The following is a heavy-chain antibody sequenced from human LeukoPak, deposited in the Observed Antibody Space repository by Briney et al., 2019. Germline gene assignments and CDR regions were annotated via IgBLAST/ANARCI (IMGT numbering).Heavy chain of an antibody. D-gene: IGHD6-19*01. CDR3: ARSGFTGIAVAGSSGAFDI. V-gene: IGHV1-46*01. Sequence: ASVKVSCTASGYTFTSYYMHWVRQAPGQGLEWMGIINPSGGSTSYAQKFQGRVTMTRDTSTSTVYMELSSLRSEDTAVYYCARSGFTGIAVAGSSGAFDIWGQGTMVTVSS. J-gene: IGHJ3*02. CDR1: GYTFTSYY. CDR2: INPSGGST.